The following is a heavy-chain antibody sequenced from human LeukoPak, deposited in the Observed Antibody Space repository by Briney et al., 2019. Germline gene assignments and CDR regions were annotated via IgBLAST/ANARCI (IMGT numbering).Heavy chain of an antibody. D-gene: IGHD2-15*01. J-gene: IGHJ6*03. CDR1: GGSISSGSYY. V-gene: IGHV4-61*02. Sequence: SGTLSLTCAVSGGSISSGSYYWSWIRQPAGKGLEWIGRIYTSGSTNYNPSLKSRVTISVDTSKNQFSLKLSSVTAADTAVYYCARQSIEGENYYYYYMDVWGKGTTVTISS. CDR3: ARQSIEGENYYYYYMDV. CDR2: IYTSGST.